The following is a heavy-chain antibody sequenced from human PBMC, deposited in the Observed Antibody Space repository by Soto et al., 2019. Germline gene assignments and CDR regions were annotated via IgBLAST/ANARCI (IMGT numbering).Heavy chain of an antibody. CDR3: ARVTSSTISYGMDV. V-gene: IGHV4-31*03. D-gene: IGHD2-2*01. CDR1: GGSISSGGYY. Sequence: PSETLSLTCTVSGGSISSGGYYWSWIRQHPGKGLEWIGYIYYSGSTYYNPSLKSRVTISVDTSKNQFSLKLSSVTAADTAVYYCARVTSSTISYGMDVWDQGTMVTVSS. CDR2: IYYSGST. J-gene: IGHJ6*02.